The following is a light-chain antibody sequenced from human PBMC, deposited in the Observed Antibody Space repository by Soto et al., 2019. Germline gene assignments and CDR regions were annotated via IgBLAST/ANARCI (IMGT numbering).Light chain of an antibody. CDR1: QSVGTW. Sequence: DIQMTQSPSTLSASVGDRVTISCRASQSVGTWVAWFQQKPGKAPNVVIYKASNLQSGVPSRFSGNGSGTDFTLTISSLQPEDFATYYCQQYNRYWTFGQGTKVEIK. J-gene: IGKJ1*01. CDR2: KAS. CDR3: QQYNRYWT. V-gene: IGKV1-5*03.